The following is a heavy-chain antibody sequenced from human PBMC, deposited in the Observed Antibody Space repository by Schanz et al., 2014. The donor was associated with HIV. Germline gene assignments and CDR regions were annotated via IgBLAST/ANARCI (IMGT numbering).Heavy chain of an antibody. CDR1: GGTFSNSA. J-gene: IGHJ2*01. V-gene: IGHV1-69*06. Sequence: QVQLVQSGAEVKKPGSSVNVSCKTSGGTFSNSAISWVRQAPGQGLEWMGGIIPVSGTASYAQMFQGRVTMTRDTSTSTVYMQLSSLRSEDTAVYYCARSETIAARPVWYFDLWGRGTLVTVSS. CDR3: ARSETIAARPVWYFDL. D-gene: IGHD6-6*01. CDR2: IIPVSGTA.